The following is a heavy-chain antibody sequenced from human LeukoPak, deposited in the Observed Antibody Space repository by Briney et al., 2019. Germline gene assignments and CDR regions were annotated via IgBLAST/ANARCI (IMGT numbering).Heavy chain of an antibody. V-gene: IGHV4-30-4*01. CDR2: IYYSGST. CDR1: GGSISSGDYY. D-gene: IGHD3-16*01. J-gene: IGHJ3*02. Sequence: PSETLSLTCTVSGGSISSGDYYWSWIRQPPGKGLEWIGYIYYSGSTYYNPSLKSRVTISVDTSKNQFSLKLSSVTAADTAVYYCARFGDRKGDAFDIWGQGTMVTVSS. CDR3: ARFGDRKGDAFDI.